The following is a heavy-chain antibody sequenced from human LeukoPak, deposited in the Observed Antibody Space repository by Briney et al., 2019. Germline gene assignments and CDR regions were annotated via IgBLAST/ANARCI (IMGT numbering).Heavy chain of an antibody. V-gene: IGHV4-34*01. CDR3: ARTTARGYDFWSGYRALGGFDY. J-gene: IGHJ4*02. CDR1: GGSFSGYY. CDR2: INHSGST. Sequence: PSETLSLTCAAYGGSFSGYYWSWIRQPPGKGLEWIGEINHSGSTNYNPSLKSRVTISVDTSKNQFSLKLSSVTAADTAVYYCARTTARGYDFWSGYRALGGFDYWGQGTLVTVSS. D-gene: IGHD3-3*01.